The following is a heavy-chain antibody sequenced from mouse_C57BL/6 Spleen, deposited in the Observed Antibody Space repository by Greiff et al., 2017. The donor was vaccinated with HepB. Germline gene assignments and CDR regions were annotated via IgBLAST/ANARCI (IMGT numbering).Heavy chain of an antibody. CDR1: GYSITSGYY. J-gene: IGHJ4*01. CDR3: ASHYGRDYAMDY. CDR2: ISYDGSN. D-gene: IGHD1-1*02. V-gene: IGHV3-6*01. Sequence: EVKLLESGPGLVKPSQSLSLTCSVTGYSITSGYYWNWIRQFPGNKLEWMGYISYDGSNNYNPSLKNRISITRDTSKNQFFLKLNSVTTEDTAKYYCASHYGRDYAMDYWGQGTSVTVSS.